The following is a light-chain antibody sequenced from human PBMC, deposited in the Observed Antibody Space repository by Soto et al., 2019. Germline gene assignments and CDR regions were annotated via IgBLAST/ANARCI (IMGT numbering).Light chain of an antibody. Sequence: QSVLTQPPSVSGAPGQRVTISCTGSSSNIGANYDVHWYQHFPGTAPKLLLTGNSYRPSGVPERFSGSKSGTSATLAVTGLQAEDEADYYCQSYDGRLSGYIFGTGTKVTVL. CDR3: QSYDGRLSGYI. CDR2: GNS. J-gene: IGLJ1*01. V-gene: IGLV1-40*01. CDR1: SSNIGANYD.